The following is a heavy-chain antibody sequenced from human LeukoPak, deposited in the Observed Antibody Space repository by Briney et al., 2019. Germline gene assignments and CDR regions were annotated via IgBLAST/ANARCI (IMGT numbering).Heavy chain of an antibody. V-gene: IGHV3-48*04. CDR3: ARWGTYYDILTGSLYFDY. CDR1: GFTFSRDS. J-gene: IGHJ4*02. D-gene: IGHD3-9*01. Sequence: GGSLRLSCAASGFTFSRDSMNWVRQAPGKGLEWVSYINGGGSPIYYADSVRGRFTISSDNAKNSLYLQMNSLRAEDTAVYYCARWGTYYDILTGSLYFDYWGQGTLVTVSS. CDR2: INGGGSPI.